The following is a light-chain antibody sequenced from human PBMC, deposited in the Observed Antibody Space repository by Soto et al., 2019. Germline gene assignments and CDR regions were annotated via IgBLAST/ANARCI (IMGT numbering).Light chain of an antibody. CDR2: KAS. Sequence: DIPMTQSPSTLSASVGDRVTITCRASQSISSWLAWYQQKPGKAPKLLIYKASSLESGVPSRFSGSGSGTEFTLTISSLQPDGFATYYGQQYNSYWTFGQGTKVEIK. J-gene: IGKJ1*01. CDR1: QSISSW. V-gene: IGKV1-5*03. CDR3: QQYNSYWT.